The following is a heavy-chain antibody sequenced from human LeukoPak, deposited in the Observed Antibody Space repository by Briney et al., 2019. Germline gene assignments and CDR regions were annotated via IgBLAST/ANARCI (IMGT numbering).Heavy chain of an antibody. CDR3: AKDYRGYYDSSAWDC. CDR1: GLTVNSKY. Sequence: GGSLRLSCAASGLTVNSKYMSWVRQAPGKGLEWVSIIYSGGSTNYADSVKGRFTISGDNAKNRLHLQMNSLRAEDTAVYYCAKDYRGYYDSSAWDCWGQGTLVTVSS. CDR2: IYSGGST. J-gene: IGHJ4*02. D-gene: IGHD3-22*01. V-gene: IGHV3-53*01.